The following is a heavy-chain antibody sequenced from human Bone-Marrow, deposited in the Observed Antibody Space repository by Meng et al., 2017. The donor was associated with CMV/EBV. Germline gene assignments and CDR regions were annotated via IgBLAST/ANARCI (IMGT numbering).Heavy chain of an antibody. CDR3: ARRSSSWYYFDY. Sequence: SCAASGFTFSNYGMNWVRQAPGKGLEWVSILYGGGSTYYADSVKARFTISRDNSKNTLYLQMNSLRAEDTAVYYCARRSSSWYYFDYWGQGTLVTVSS. D-gene: IGHD6-13*01. V-gene: IGHV3-66*04. J-gene: IGHJ4*02. CDR1: GFTFSNYG. CDR2: LYGGGST.